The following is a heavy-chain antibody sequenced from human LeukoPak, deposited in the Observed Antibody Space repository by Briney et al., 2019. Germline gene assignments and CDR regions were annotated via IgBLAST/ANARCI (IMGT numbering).Heavy chain of an antibody. CDR3: AHGAMYQLDY. CDR2: IIGGGGST. D-gene: IGHD2-2*01. J-gene: IGHJ4*02. Sequence: GGSLRLSCAASGFPFSSHGMSWVRQAPGKGLEWVSGIIGGGGSTYNADSVKGRFTISGDNSRNTLFLQMNSLRAEDTAVYYCAHGAMYQLDYWGQGTLVTVSS. CDR1: GFPFSSHG. V-gene: IGHV3-23*01.